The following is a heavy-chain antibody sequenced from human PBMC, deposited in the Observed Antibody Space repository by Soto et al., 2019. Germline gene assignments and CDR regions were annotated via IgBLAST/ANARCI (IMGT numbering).Heavy chain of an antibody. V-gene: IGHV3-30-3*01. CDR3: AREHPGGWGFDI. Sequence: QVQLVESGGGVVQPGRSLRLSCAASGFTFSDYAMHWVRQAPGKGLEWLSFISYDGNNKYYADSVKGRFTISRDRSNNTLFLQMNSLRGADTAVFYCAREHPGGWGFDIWGQGTLVTVSS. CDR1: GFTFSDYA. CDR2: ISYDGNNK. D-gene: IGHD7-27*01. J-gene: IGHJ5*02.